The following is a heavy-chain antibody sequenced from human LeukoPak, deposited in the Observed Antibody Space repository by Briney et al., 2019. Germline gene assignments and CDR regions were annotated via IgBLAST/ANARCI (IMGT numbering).Heavy chain of an antibody. CDR3: ARGPLPDPDYYDSSGYPFDY. D-gene: IGHD3-22*01. Sequence: GASVKVSCKASGYTFTSYDINWVRQATGQGLEWMGWMNPNGGNTGYAQKFQGRVTMTRNTSISTAYMELSSLRSEDTAVYYCARGPLPDPDYYDSSGYPFDYWGQGTLVTVSS. CDR2: MNPNGGNT. J-gene: IGHJ4*02. V-gene: IGHV1-8*01. CDR1: GYTFTSYD.